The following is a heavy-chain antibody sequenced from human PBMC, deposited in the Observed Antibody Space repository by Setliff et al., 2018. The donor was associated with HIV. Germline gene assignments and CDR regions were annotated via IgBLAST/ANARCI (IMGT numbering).Heavy chain of an antibody. V-gene: IGHV4-59*01. CDR1: GGSIGSYY. J-gene: IGHJ6*03. CDR3: ARVPTRATADYYYYYMDV. CDR2: IYYSGST. Sequence: PSETLSLTCTVSGGSIGSYYWSWIRQPPGKGLEWIGYIYYSGSTNYNPSLKSRVTISIDTSKNQFSLKLSSVTAADTAVYYCARVPTRATADYYYYYMDVWGKGTTVTVSS. D-gene: IGHD6-13*01.